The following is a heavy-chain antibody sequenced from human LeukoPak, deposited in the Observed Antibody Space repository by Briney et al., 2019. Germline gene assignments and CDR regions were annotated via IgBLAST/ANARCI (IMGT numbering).Heavy chain of an antibody. J-gene: IGHJ4*02. Sequence: ASVKVSCKASGYTFTSYYMHWVRQAPGQGLEWMGLINPSGGSTSYAQKFQGRVTMTRDTSTSTVYMGLSSLRSEDTAVYYCARDFAPYDFWSGYCDYWGQGTLVTVSS. CDR2: INPSGGST. CDR3: ARDFAPYDFWSGYCDY. D-gene: IGHD3-3*01. CDR1: GYTFTSYY. V-gene: IGHV1-46*01.